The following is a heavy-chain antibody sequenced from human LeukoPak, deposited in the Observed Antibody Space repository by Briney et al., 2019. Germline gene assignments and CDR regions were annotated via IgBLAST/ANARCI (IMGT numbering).Heavy chain of an antibody. Sequence: GSSVKLSCKASGGTFSSYVISLVRHAPGQGLEWMGRIIPIFGTANYAQKFQGRVTITTDESTSTAYMELSSLRSDATAVYYCAIYRGSGSYSNWFDAWGQGTLVTVSS. CDR1: GGTFSSYV. CDR2: IIPIFGTA. J-gene: IGHJ5*02. CDR3: AIYRGSGSYSNWFDA. D-gene: IGHD3-10*01. V-gene: IGHV1-69*05.